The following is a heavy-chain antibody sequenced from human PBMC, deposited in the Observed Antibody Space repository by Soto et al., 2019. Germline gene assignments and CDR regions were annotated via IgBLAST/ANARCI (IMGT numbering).Heavy chain of an antibody. V-gene: IGHV1-69*12. CDR2: IIPIFRTA. J-gene: IGHJ6*02. CDR3: ATHTEVTPGNYYYGMDV. D-gene: IGHD4-4*01. Sequence: QVQLVQSGAEVKKPGSSVKVSCKASGGTFSSYAISWVRQAPGQGLEWMGGIIPIFRTADYAQKFQGRVTITADESTSTAYMEVSSLRSEDTAVYYCATHTEVTPGNYYYGMDVWGQGTTVTVSS. CDR1: GGTFSSYA.